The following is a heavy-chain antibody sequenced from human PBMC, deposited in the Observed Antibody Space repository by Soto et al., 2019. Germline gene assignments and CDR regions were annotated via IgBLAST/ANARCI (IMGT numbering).Heavy chain of an antibody. J-gene: IGHJ6*02. CDR1: GGTFNRYA. D-gene: IGHD3-3*01. CDR3: ARSAITLFGVVSIPPHYYSEMDV. V-gene: IGHV1-69*01. CDR2: IIPIFGIG. Sequence: QVQLVQSGAEVKKPGSSVKVSCKASGGTFNRYAISWVRQAPGQGLEWMGGIIPIFGIGNDARRCQGRVTFTADESTGTAYMELSSLRSEDTGVYYCARSAITLFGVVSIPPHYYSEMDVWGQGTTVTVSS.